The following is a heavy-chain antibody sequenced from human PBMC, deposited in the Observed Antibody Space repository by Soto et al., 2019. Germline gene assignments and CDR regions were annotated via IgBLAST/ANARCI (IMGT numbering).Heavy chain of an antibody. CDR1: GGSFSGYY. CDR3: ARGRYYGSGSYRYYGMDV. Sequence: SETLSLTCAVYGGSFSGYYWSWIHQPPGKGLEWIGEINHSGSTNYNPSLKSRVTISVDTSKNQFSLKLSSVTAADTAVYYCARGRYYGSGSYRYYGMDVWGQGTTVTVSS. J-gene: IGHJ6*02. D-gene: IGHD3-10*01. V-gene: IGHV4-34*01. CDR2: INHSGST.